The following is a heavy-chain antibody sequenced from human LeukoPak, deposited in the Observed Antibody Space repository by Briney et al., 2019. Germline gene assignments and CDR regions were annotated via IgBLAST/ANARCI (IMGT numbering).Heavy chain of an antibody. CDR1: DGSMRSYY. Sequence: SETLSLTCTVFDGSMRSYYWGWIRQPPGKGLEWIGYVYYSGSTTYNPSLKSRVTISVDTSKNQFSLMLSSVTAADTAVYYCAREYSSSDYFDYWGQGTLVTVSS. J-gene: IGHJ4*02. V-gene: IGHV4-59*12. CDR3: AREYSSSDYFDY. CDR2: VYYSGST. D-gene: IGHD6-6*01.